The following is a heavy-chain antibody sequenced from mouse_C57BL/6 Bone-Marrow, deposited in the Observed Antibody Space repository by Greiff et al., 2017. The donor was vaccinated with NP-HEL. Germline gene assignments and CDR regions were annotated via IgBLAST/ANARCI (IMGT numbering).Heavy chain of an antibody. CDR2: INPNNGGT. CDR3: AREYDYDLYYAMDY. Sequence: VQLKESGPELVKPGASVKMSCKASGYTFTDYNMHWVKQSHGKSLEWIGYINPNNGGTSYNQKFKGKATLTVNKSSSTAYMELRSLTSEDSAVYYCAREYDYDLYYAMDYWGQGTSVTVSS. CDR1: GYTFTDYN. V-gene: IGHV1-22*01. J-gene: IGHJ4*01. D-gene: IGHD2-4*01.